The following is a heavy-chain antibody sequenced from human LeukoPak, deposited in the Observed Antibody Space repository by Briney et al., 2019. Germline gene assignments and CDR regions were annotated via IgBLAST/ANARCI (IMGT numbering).Heavy chain of an antibody. V-gene: IGHV5-51*01. Sequence: GESLKISCKGSGYSFTGYWIGWVRQMPGKGLEWMGIIYPGDSDTRYSPSFQGQVTISAGKSISTAYLQWSSLKASDTAMYYCARHPAMVRGVLYYYYGMDVWGQGTTVTVSS. J-gene: IGHJ6*02. CDR1: GYSFTGYW. CDR2: IYPGDSDT. CDR3: ARHPAMVRGVLYYYYGMDV. D-gene: IGHD3-10*01.